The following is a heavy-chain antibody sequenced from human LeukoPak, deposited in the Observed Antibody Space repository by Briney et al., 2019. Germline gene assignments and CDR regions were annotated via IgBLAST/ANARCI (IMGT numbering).Heavy chain of an antibody. J-gene: IGHJ4*02. Sequence: GGSLRLSCAASGFTFSSYSMNWVRQAPGKGLEWVSSISSSSSYIYYADSVKGRFTLSRDNAKNSLYLQVNSLRAEDTAVYYCASLPRGYDILTGYYMGVDYWGQGTLVTVSS. D-gene: IGHD3-9*01. CDR3: ASLPRGYDILTGYYMGVDY. CDR1: GFTFSSYS. CDR2: ISSSSSYI. V-gene: IGHV3-21*01.